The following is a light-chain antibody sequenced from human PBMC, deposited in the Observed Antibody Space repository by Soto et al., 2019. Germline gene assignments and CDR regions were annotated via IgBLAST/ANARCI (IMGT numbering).Light chain of an antibody. V-gene: IGKV1-12*01. J-gene: IGKJ5*01. CDR2: AAS. CDR1: QGISSC. CDR3: QQANSFPIT. Sequence: DIQMTQSPSSVSASVGDRVTITCRASQGISSCLAWYQQKPGKAPKLLIYAASSLQGGVPSRFSGSGSGTDFTLTISSLQPEDFATYYCQQANSFPITFGQGTRLEIK.